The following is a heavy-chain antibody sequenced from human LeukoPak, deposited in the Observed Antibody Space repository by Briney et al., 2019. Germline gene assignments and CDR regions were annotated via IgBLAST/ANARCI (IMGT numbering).Heavy chain of an antibody. Sequence: VASVKVSCKASGYTFTRYDINWVRQATGQGLEWMGWMNPNSGNTGYAQKFQGRVTMTRNTSISTAYMELSSLRSEDTAVYYCARGQGRGYGSGSYPAFDIWGQGTMVTVSS. CDR3: ARGQGRGYGSGSYPAFDI. CDR2: MNPNSGNT. CDR1: GYTFTRYD. J-gene: IGHJ3*02. D-gene: IGHD3-10*01. V-gene: IGHV1-8*01.